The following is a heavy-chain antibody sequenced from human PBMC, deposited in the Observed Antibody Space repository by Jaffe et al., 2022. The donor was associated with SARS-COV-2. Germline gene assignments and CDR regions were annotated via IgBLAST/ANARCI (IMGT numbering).Heavy chain of an antibody. D-gene: IGHD3-22*01. Sequence: QLRLQESGPRLVKPSETLSLTCTVSGGSMRSSSYYWGWIRQSPGKGLEWIGSIYFDGSTYYSPSLKSRVTISIDTSRTQFSLKLSSVTAADTAVYYCARRRYYPDSTDYPLDFWGQGTLVTVSS. J-gene: IGHJ4*02. CDR3: ARRRYYPDSTDYPLDF. V-gene: IGHV4-39*01. CDR2: IYFDGST. CDR1: GGSMRSSSYY.